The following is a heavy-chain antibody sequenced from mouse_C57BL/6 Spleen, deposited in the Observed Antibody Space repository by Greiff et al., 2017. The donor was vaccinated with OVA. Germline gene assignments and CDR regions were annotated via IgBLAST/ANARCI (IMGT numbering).Heavy chain of an antibody. J-gene: IGHJ2*01. D-gene: IGHD1-2*01. V-gene: IGHV5-17*01. Sequence: EVKLEESGGGLVKPGGSLKLSCAASGFTFSDYGLHWVRQAPEKGLEWVAYISSGSSTIYYADTVKGRFTISRDNAKNTLFLQMTSLRSEDTAMYYCARGDYYGPFDYWGQGTTLTVSS. CDR3: ARGDYYGPFDY. CDR1: GFTFSDYG. CDR2: ISSGSSTI.